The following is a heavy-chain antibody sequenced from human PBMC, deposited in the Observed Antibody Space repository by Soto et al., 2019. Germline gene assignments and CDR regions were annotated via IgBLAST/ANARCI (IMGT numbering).Heavy chain of an antibody. CDR2: MNPNSGNT. CDR1: GYTFTSYD. V-gene: IGHV1-8*01. Sequence: ASVKVSCKASGYTFTSYDINWVRQATGQGIEWMGWMNPNSGNTGYAQKFQGRVTMTRNTSISTAYMELSSLTSEDTAVYYCARGWRTTGIYVFDYWGQGSLVTVSS. J-gene: IGHJ4*02. D-gene: IGHD1-1*01. CDR3: ARGWRTTGIYVFDY.